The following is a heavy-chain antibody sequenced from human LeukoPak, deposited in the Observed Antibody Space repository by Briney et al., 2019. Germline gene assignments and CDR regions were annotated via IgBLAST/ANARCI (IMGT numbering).Heavy chain of an antibody. Sequence: GGSLRLSCAASGFTFSSYGMHWVRQAPGKGLEWVAVISYDGSNKYYADSVKGRFTISRDNSKNTLYLQMNSLRAEDTAVYYCAKDMFYYYGSGSYSGAFDIWGQGTMVTVSS. V-gene: IGHV3-30*18. CDR1: GFTFSSYG. CDR3: AKDMFYYYGSGSYSGAFDI. J-gene: IGHJ3*02. CDR2: ISYDGSNK. D-gene: IGHD3-10*01.